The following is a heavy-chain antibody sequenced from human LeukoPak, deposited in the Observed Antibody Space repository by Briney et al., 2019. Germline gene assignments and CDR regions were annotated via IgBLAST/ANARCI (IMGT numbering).Heavy chain of an antibody. J-gene: IGHJ4*02. CDR3: ARAWSGYYLTPFDY. CDR2: INLSGGST. V-gene: IGHV1-46*01. Sequence: ASVKVSCKASGYTFTSYHMHWVRQAPGQGLEWMGKINLSGGSTTYAQKFQGRVTMARDTSTSTVYMELSSLRSEDTAVYYCARAWSGYYLTPFDYWGQGTLVTVSS. D-gene: IGHD3-3*01. CDR1: GYTFTSYH.